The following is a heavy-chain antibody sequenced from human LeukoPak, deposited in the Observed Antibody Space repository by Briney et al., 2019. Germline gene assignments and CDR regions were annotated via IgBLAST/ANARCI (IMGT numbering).Heavy chain of an antibody. CDR3: GRAGPVTKDHFIDV. CDR2: IGTAGEI. V-gene: IGHV3-13*01. CDR1: GFTFSSYD. J-gene: IGHJ6*03. Sequence: GGSLRLSCAASGFTFSSYDIHWVRQATGKGLEWVSGIGTAGEIYYPGSVKGRFTISRENAKNSLYLQMNSLRAGDTAVYYCGRAGPVTKDHFIDVWGKGTTVTVSS. D-gene: IGHD2-2*01.